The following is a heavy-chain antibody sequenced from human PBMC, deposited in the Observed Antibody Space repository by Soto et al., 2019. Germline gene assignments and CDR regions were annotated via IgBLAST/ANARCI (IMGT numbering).Heavy chain of an antibody. D-gene: IGHD5-12*01. CDR3: TREIVATIRGAYYYGMDV. J-gene: IGHJ6*02. CDR2: IRSKAYGVTT. V-gene: IGHV3-49*03. CDR1: GFTFGDYA. Sequence: GGSLRLSCTASGFTFGDYAMSWFRQAPGKGLEWVGFIRSKAYGVTTEYAASVKGRFTISRDDSKSIAYLQMNSLKTEDTAVYYCTREIVATIRGAYYYGMDVWGQGTTVTVSS.